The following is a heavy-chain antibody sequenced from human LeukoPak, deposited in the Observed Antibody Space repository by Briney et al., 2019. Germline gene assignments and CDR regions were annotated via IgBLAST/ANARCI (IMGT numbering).Heavy chain of an antibody. CDR1: GFTFSSYW. CDR2: INQHVSEK. D-gene: IGHD6-19*01. Sequence: GGSLRLSCAASGFTFSSYWMHWVRQAPGKGLEWVANINQHVSEKYYVDSVKGRFTISRDNAKNSLYLQMNSLRAEDTAVYYCARDKTLIAVAGIGPYYYYYMDVWGKGTTVTVSS. CDR3: ARDKTLIAVAGIGPYYYYYMDV. V-gene: IGHV3-7*01. J-gene: IGHJ6*03.